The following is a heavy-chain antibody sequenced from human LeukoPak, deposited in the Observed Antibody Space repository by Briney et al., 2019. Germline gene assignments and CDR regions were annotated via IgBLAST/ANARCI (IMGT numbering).Heavy chain of an antibody. CDR3: AKTGGAYGYYGMDV. CDR2: NSGSGGST. CDR1: GFTFSSYA. V-gene: IGHV3-23*01. Sequence: GGSLRLSCAASGFTFSSYAMSWVRQAPVKGLVWVSANSGSGGSTYYADSVKGRFTISRDNSKNTLYLQMNSLRAEDTAVYYCAKTGGAYGYYGMDVWGQGTTVTVSS. J-gene: IGHJ6*02. D-gene: IGHD4-17*01.